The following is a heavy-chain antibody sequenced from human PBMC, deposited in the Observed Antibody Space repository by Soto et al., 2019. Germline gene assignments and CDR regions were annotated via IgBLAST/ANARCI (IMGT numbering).Heavy chain of an antibody. CDR3: AKVAWGPAAAFDY. J-gene: IGHJ4*02. V-gene: IGHV3-30*18. CDR2: ISYDGSNK. CDR1: GFTFSSYG. D-gene: IGHD2-2*01. Sequence: GGSLRLSCAASGFTFSSYGMHWVRQAPGKGLEWVAVISYDGSNKYYADSVKGRFTISRDNSKNTLYLQMNSLRAEDTAVYYCAKVAWGPAAAFDYWGQGTLVTVSS.